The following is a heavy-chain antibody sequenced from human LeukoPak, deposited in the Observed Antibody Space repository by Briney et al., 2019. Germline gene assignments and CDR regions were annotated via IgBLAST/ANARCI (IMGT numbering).Heavy chain of an antibody. J-gene: IGHJ4*02. D-gene: IGHD3-9*01. CDR3: TRRNYDILTGYIDY. CDR2: IRSKAYGGTT. Sequence: GGSLRLSCTASGFTVGDYAMSWVRQAPGKGLEWVGFIRSKAYGGTTEYAASVKGRFTISRDDSKSIAYLQMNSLKTEDTAVYYCTRRNYDILTGYIDYWGQGTLVTVSS. CDR1: GFTVGDYA. V-gene: IGHV3-49*04.